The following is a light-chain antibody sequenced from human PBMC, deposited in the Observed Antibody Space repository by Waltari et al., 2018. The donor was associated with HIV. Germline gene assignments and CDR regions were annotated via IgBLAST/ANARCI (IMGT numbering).Light chain of an antibody. CDR2: RNK. Sequence: QSVLTQPPSESATPGPRVTISCSGGSSNTGSNYVYWYQQIPGTAPKLLIDRNKQRPSRVPDRFSGSKSGTSASLAISGLQSEDEADYYCAAWDDSLNSFVFGTGTRVTVL. V-gene: IGLV1-47*01. CDR3: AAWDDSLNSFV. CDR1: SSNTGSNY. J-gene: IGLJ1*01.